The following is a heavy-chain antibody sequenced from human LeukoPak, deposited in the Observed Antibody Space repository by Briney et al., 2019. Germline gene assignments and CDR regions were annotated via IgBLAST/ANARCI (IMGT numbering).Heavy chain of an antibody. CDR1: GGSISSYY. Sequence: SETLSLTCTVSGGSISSYYWSWIRQPPGKGLEWIGYIYYSGSTYYNPSLKSRVTISVDTSKNQFSLKVSSVTAADTAVYYCARDRDHSNGYYFGYWGQGALVTVSS. CDR3: ARDRDHSNGYYFGY. D-gene: IGHD4-11*01. J-gene: IGHJ4*02. V-gene: IGHV4-59*01. CDR2: IYYSGST.